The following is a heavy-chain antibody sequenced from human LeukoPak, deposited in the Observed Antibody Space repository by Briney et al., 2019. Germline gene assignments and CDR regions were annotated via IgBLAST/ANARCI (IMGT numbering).Heavy chain of an antibody. J-gene: IGHJ4*02. CDR1: GITFSGFE. CDR3: SRRFRD. CDR2: ISDDGSTK. Sequence: GGSLRLSCVGSGITFSGFELNWVRQAPGKGLDWVSYISDDGSTKTYGDSVEGRFTISRNNAKNTLSLQMNSLRLEDTGVYYCSRRFRDWGRGILVTVSS. V-gene: IGHV3-48*03.